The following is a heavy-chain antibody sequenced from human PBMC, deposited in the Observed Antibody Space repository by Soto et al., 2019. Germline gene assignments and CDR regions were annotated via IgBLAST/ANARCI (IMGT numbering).Heavy chain of an antibody. CDR3: ARPRDFSGHHYGMDV. J-gene: IGHJ6*02. Sequence: QVQLVESGGGVVQPGRSLRLSCVASGFTFSTYAMHWVRQPPGKGLEWVAVISYDGSNKYYADSVKGRFTISRDSSKNTLYVQMNSLRAEDTAVYYCARPRDFSGHHYGMDVWGQGTTVTVSS. CDR2: ISYDGSNK. CDR1: GFTFSTYA. D-gene: IGHD3-3*01. V-gene: IGHV3-30-3*01.